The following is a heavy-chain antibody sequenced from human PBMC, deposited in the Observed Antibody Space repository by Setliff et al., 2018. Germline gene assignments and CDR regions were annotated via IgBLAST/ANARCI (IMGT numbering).Heavy chain of an antibody. V-gene: IGHV4-34*01. J-gene: IGHJ4*02. Sequence: PSETLSLTCAVYGGSFSGYYWSWIRQPPGKGLEWIGEINHSGSTNYNPSLKGRVTISVDTSKNQFSLKLSSVTAADTAVYYCARRTEYYNFWSGYYDYWGQGTLVTVSS. CDR3: ARRTEYYNFWSGYYDY. CDR2: INHSGST. D-gene: IGHD3-3*01. CDR1: GGSFSGYY.